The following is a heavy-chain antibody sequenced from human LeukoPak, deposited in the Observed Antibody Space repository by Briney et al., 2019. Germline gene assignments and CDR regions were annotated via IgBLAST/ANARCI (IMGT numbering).Heavy chain of an antibody. D-gene: IGHD1-1*01. CDR2: ISASGDVT. CDR1: GFTFRQYA. V-gene: IGHV3-23*01. CDR3: AKSLFTSATGTGRAFHI. Sequence: QPGGSLRLSCAASGFTFRQYAMSWVRQAPGKGLQWLSGISASGDVTFHADRVKGRFAISRDNSKNTLYLQMTGLRAGDTAEYYCAKSLFTSATGTGRAFHIWGQGTMVTVSS. J-gene: IGHJ3*02.